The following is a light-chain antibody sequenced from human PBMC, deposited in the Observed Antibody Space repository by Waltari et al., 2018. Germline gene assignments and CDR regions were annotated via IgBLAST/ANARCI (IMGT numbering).Light chain of an antibody. J-gene: IGKJ3*01. Sequence: DIQMTQSPSTLSASVGDRVTITCRASHSISSWLAWYQQKPGKAPKLLIYKASSLESGVPSRFSGSGSGTEFTLTISSLQPDDFATYYCQQYNSYSPTFGPGTKVDIK. CDR2: KAS. CDR3: QQYNSYSPT. V-gene: IGKV1-5*03. CDR1: HSISSW.